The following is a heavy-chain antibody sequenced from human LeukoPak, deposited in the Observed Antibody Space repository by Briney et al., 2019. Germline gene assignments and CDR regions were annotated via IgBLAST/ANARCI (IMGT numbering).Heavy chain of an antibody. J-gene: IGHJ3*02. Sequence: GGSLRPSCAASGFTFSSYSMNWVRQAPGKGPEWVSSISSSSSYIYYADSVKGRFTISRDNAKNSLYLQMNSLRAEDTAVYYCARELLYYDFWSGYYTADAFDIWGQGTMVTVSS. CDR2: ISSSSSYI. CDR3: ARELLYYDFWSGYYTADAFDI. D-gene: IGHD3-3*01. V-gene: IGHV3-21*01. CDR1: GFTFSSYS.